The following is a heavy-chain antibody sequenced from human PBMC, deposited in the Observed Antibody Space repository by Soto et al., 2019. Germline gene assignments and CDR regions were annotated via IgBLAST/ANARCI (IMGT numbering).Heavy chain of an antibody. CDR1: IFTFSNYW. CDR2: IKQDETEK. V-gene: IGHV3-7*05. J-gene: IGHJ6*02. CDR3: ARVRTENYYGMDV. Sequence: GGSLRLSCVASIFTFSNYWMSWVRQAPGKGLEWVANIKQDETEKYYVDSVKGRFAISRDNAKKSLYLQMNSLRAEDTAVYYCARVRTENYYGMDVWGQGTTVTVSS.